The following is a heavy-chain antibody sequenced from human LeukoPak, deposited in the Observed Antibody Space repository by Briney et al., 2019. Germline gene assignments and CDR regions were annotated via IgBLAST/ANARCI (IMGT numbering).Heavy chain of an antibody. CDR2: IRYDGGNK. D-gene: IGHD1-26*01. CDR1: GFTFLSYG. Sequence: GGSLRLSCAASGFTFLSYGMHWVRQAPGKGLEWVAFIRYDGGNKYYADSVKGRFTISRDNSKNTLYLQMNSLRAEDTAVYYCARDQDGPGATVDHWGQGTLVTVSS. J-gene: IGHJ5*02. V-gene: IGHV3-30*02. CDR3: ARDQDGPGATVDH.